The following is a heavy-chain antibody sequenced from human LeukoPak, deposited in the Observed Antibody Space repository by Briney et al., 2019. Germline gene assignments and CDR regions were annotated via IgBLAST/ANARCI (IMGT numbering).Heavy chain of an antibody. Sequence: GGSLRLSCAASGFTFSSYSMNWVRQAPGKGLEWVSSISSSSSYIYYADSVKGRFTISRDNAKNSLYLQMNSLRAEDTAVYYCARVPLVVTVILVVGDYWGQGTLVTVSS. CDR1: GFTFSSYS. CDR3: ARVPLVVTVILVVGDY. CDR2: ISSSSSYI. V-gene: IGHV3-21*01. J-gene: IGHJ4*02. D-gene: IGHD2-21*02.